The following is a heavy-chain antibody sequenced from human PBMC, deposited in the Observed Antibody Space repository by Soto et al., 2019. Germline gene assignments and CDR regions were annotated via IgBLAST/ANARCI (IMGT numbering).Heavy chain of an antibody. CDR2: ISYDGSNK. CDR3: AKDGSSSWYTPLFDY. Sequence: VQLVESGGGVVQPGRSLRLSCAASGFTFSSYGMHWVRQAPGKGLEWVAVISYDGSNKYYADSVKGRFTISRDNSKNTLYLQMNSLRAEDTAVYYCAKDGSSSWYTPLFDYWGQGTLVTVSS. J-gene: IGHJ4*02. V-gene: IGHV3-30*18. D-gene: IGHD6-13*01. CDR1: GFTFSSYG.